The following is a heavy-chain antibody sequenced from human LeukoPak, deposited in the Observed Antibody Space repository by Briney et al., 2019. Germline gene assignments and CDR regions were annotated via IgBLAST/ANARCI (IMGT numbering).Heavy chain of an antibody. CDR1: GFTVSHNY. D-gene: IGHD2-2*02. Sequence: GGSLRLSCAASGFTVSHNYMSWVRQAPGKGLEWVSLIYSGGSTHYADSVKGRFTISRDNSKNTLYLQMNSLRVEDTAVYYCARVVPAAIGLNWFDPWGQGTLVTVSS. V-gene: IGHV3-53*01. J-gene: IGHJ5*02. CDR2: IYSGGST. CDR3: ARVVPAAIGLNWFDP.